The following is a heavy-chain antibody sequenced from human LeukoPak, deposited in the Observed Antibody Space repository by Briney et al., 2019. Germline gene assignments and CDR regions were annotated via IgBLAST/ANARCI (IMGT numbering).Heavy chain of an antibody. Sequence: GGSLRLSCAASGFTFSSYGMHWVRQAPGKGLEWVAFIRYDGSNKYYADSVKGRFTISRDNSKNTLYLQMNSLRAEDTAVYYCAKMGDAIFGPFDYWGQGTLVTVSS. CDR2: IRYDGSNK. CDR3: AKMGDAIFGPFDY. D-gene: IGHD3-3*01. V-gene: IGHV3-30*02. J-gene: IGHJ4*02. CDR1: GFTFSSYG.